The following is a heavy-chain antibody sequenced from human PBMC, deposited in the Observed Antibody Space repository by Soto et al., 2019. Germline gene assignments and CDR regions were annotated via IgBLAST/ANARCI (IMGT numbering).Heavy chain of an antibody. V-gene: IGHV3-15*07. CDR1: GFTFSNAC. D-gene: IGHD3-9*01. CDR2: IKSKTDGGTT. CDR3: TTVAFPYDILTGPIPYYYYYGMDV. Sequence: GGSLRLSCAASGFTFSNACMNWVRQAPGKGLEWVGRIKSKTDGGTTDYAAPVKGRFTISRDDSKNTLYLQMNSLKTEDTAVYYRTTVAFPYDILTGPIPYYYYYGMDVWGQGTTVTVSS. J-gene: IGHJ6*02.